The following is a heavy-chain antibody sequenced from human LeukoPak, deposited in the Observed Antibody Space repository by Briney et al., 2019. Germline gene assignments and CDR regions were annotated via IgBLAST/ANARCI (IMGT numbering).Heavy chain of an antibody. CDR3: ARSLSSYEDPLFDH. D-gene: IGHD5-18*01. CDR2: IIHILGII. J-gene: IGHJ4*02. Sequence: ASVKVSCQACGGTLRSYAFCWLGQAPGQGLVWVGRIIHILGIIHYEQRFQGRVTITADKATSTAYMELRSLRAEDTAVYYCARSLSSYEDPLFDHWGQGTLVTVSS. V-gene: IGHV1-69*04. CDR1: GGTLRSYA.